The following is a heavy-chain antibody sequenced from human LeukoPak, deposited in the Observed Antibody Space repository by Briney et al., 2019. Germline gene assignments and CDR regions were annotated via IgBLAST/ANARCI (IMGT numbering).Heavy chain of an antibody. Sequence: GASVKVSCKASGGTFSDYALNWVRQAPGQGLEWMGVFIPILDTANSTQKSQGRLTITADISTNTVYMELSSLRFDDTAVYFCAGIPVFGVVLHQEPVWGKGTTVTVSS. D-gene: IGHD3-3*01. V-gene: IGHV1-69*10. CDR3: AGIPVFGVVLHQEPV. CDR2: FIPILDTA. J-gene: IGHJ6*03. CDR1: GGTFSDYA.